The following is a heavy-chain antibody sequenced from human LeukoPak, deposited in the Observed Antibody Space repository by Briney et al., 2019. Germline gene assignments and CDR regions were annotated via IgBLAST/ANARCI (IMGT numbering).Heavy chain of an antibody. CDR2: INPTGGST. CDR1: GYTLTSYG. V-gene: IGHV1-46*01. Sequence: ASVKVPCKASGYTLTSYGISRVRQAPGQGLEWMGIINPTGGSTTYAQKFQGRVTMTRDTSTSTVYMELSSLRSDDTAVYYCARTAARRFDYWGQGTLVTVSS. CDR3: ARTAARRFDY. D-gene: IGHD6-6*01. J-gene: IGHJ4*02.